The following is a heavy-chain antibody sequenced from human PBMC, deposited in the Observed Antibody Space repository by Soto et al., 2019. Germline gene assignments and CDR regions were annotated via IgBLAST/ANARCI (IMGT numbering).Heavy chain of an antibody. CDR3: AKDGHSAMARGWFDP. V-gene: IGHV3-23*01. CDR2: ISGTGGGT. CDR1: GFTFSDYA. Sequence: EVQLLESGGDLVQPGGSLRLSCAASGFTFSDYAMSWVRQAPGKGLGWVSGISGTGGGTYYADSVKGRFTISRDNSKNTLYLQMNSLRVEDTAVYYCAKDGHSAMARGWFDPWGQGTLVTVSS. J-gene: IGHJ5*02. D-gene: IGHD5-18*01.